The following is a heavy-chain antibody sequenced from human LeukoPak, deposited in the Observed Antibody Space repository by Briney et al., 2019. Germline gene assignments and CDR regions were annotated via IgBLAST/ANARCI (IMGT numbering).Heavy chain of an antibody. CDR2: ISSNGGST. D-gene: IGHD1-26*01. V-gene: IGHV3-64*01. J-gene: IGHJ6*02. CDR1: GFTFSSYA. Sequence: GGSLRLSCAASGFTFSSYAMHWVRQAPGKGLEYVSAISSNGGSTYYANSVKGRFTISRDNSKNTLYLQMGSLRAEDMAVYYCARVWSSWSGSRYGMDVWGQGTTVTVSS. CDR3: ARVWSSWSGSRYGMDV.